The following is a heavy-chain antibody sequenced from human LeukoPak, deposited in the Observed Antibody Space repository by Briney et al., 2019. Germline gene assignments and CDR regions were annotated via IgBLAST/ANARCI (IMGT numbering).Heavy chain of an antibody. Sequence: GGSLRLSCAASGFTFSNAWMSWVRQAPGKGLEWVGRIKSKTDGGTTDYAAPVKGRFTISRDDSKNTLYLQMNSLKTEDTAVYYCTTGYCSGCSCYSSYFDYWGQGTLVTVSS. V-gene: IGHV3-15*01. CDR2: IKSKTDGGTT. CDR1: GFTFSNAW. D-gene: IGHD2-15*01. J-gene: IGHJ4*02. CDR3: TTGYCSGCSCYSSYFDY.